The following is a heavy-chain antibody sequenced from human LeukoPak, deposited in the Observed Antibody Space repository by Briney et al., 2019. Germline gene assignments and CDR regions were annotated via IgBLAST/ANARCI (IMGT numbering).Heavy chain of an antibody. D-gene: IGHD6-13*01. J-gene: IGHJ5*02. CDR3: ARDERVGSSFQGFDP. V-gene: IGHV4-59*01. CDR2: IYYSGST. CDR1: GGSISSYY. Sequence: SETLSLTCTVSGGSISSYYWSWIRQPPGKGLEWIGCIYYSGSTNYNPSLKSRVTISVDTSKNQFSLKLSSVTAADTAVYYCARDERVGSSFQGFDPWGQGTLVTVSS.